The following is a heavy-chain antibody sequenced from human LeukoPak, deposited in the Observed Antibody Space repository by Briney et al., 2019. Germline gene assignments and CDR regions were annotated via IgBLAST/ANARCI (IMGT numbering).Heavy chain of an antibody. D-gene: IGHD3-22*01. CDR3: ARGGVYYYDSSGYYYYYYYMDV. Sequence: ASVKVSCKASGYTFTGYYMHWVRQAPGQGLEWMGWINPNSGGTNYAQKFQGRVTMTRDTSISTAYMELRSLRSDDTAVYYCARGGVYYYDSSGYYYYYYYMDVWGKGTTVTVSS. CDR1: GYTFTGYY. J-gene: IGHJ6*03. V-gene: IGHV1-2*02. CDR2: INPNSGGT.